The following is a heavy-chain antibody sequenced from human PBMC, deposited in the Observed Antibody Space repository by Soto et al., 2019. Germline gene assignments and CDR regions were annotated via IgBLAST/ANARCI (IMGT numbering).Heavy chain of an antibody. J-gene: IGHJ3*02. V-gene: IGHV3-53*04. CDR1: GFTVSSNY. Sequence: EVQLVESGGGLVQPGGSLRLSCAASGFTVSSNYMSWVRQAPGKGLEWVSVIYSGGSTYYADSVKGRFTISRHNSKNTLYLQMNSLRAEDTAVYYCASASPSGYSYGSDAFDIWGQGTMVTVSS. CDR3: ASASPSGYSYGSDAFDI. D-gene: IGHD5-18*01. CDR2: IYSGGST.